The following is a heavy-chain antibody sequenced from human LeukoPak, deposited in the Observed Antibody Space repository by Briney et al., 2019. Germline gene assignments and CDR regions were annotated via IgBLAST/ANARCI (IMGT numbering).Heavy chain of an antibody. D-gene: IGHD3-10*01. CDR2: MRSKEYGGAT. CDR1: GFTFGDYA. J-gene: IGHJ4*02. Sequence: PGGALRLSCTTSGFTFGDYAVSWVRQAQGKGLEWVCFMRSKEYGGATEYAASVSGSSTISREHSKSIAHLQMNSLRTEDTAMYYCARIEVSGHGFDYWGQGTLVTVSP. V-gene: IGHV3-49*04. CDR3: ARIEVSGHGFDY.